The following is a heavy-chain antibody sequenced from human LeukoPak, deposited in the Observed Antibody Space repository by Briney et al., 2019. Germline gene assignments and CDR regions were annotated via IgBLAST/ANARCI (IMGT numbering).Heavy chain of an antibody. CDR3: ARGADEWELPYFDY. CDR2: TYYRSKWYN. D-gene: IGHD1-26*01. CDR1: GDSVSSNSAA. V-gene: IGHV6-1*01. J-gene: IGHJ4*02. Sequence: SQTLSLTCAISGDSVSSNSAAWNWIRQSPSRGLEWLGRTYYRSKWYNDYAVSVESRITINPDTSKNQFSLQLNSVTPEDTAVYYCARGADEWELPYFDYWGQGTLVTVSS.